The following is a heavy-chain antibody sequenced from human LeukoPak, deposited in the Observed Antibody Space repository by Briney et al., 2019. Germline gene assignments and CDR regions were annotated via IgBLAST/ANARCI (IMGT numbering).Heavy chain of an antibody. Sequence: GGSLRLSCAASGFTFSSYSMNLVRQAAGKGLEWVSYISSSSSTIYYADSVKGRFTISRDNAKNSLYLQMNSLRAEDTAVYYCARGHIVVVNDYWGQGTLVTVSS. CDR3: ARGHIVVVNDY. V-gene: IGHV3-48*01. CDR2: ISSSSSTI. J-gene: IGHJ4*02. D-gene: IGHD2-21*01. CDR1: GFTFSSYS.